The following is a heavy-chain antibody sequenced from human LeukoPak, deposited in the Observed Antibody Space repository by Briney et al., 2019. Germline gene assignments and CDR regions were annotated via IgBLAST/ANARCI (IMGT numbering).Heavy chain of an antibody. CDR3: AEEGRSLQTY. CDR2: IKEDGTET. D-gene: IGHD5-24*01. CDR1: GFMFSSNW. J-gene: IGHJ4*02. V-gene: IGHV3-7*03. Sequence: GGSLRLSCAASGFMFSSNWMSWVRLAPGKGLEWVANIKEDGTETYYVDSVKGRFTISRDNAKNSLYLQMNSLRVEDTAVYYCAEEGRSLQTYWGQGTLVTVSS.